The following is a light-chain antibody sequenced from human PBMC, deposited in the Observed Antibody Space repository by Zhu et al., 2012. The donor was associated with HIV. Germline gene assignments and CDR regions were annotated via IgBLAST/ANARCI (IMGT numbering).Light chain of an antibody. J-gene: IGKJ4*01. V-gene: IGKV3-20*01. CDR1: QTVYSNY. CDR2: GTS. CDR3: QQYGGSPPRLT. Sequence: EIVLTQSPGTLSLSPGDRATLSCRASQTVYSNYLAWYQQKPGQAPRLLIYGTSSRASGIPDRFSGSGSGTDFTLTISRLEPEDFAVYYCQQYGGSPPRLTFGGGTKVEIK.